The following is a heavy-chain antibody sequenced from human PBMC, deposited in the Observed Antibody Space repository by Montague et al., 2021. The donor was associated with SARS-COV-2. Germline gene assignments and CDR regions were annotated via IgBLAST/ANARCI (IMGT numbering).Heavy chain of an antibody. CDR2: IDWDDDK. CDR1: GFSLATSGMS. D-gene: IGHD3-9*01. V-gene: IGHV2-70*20. J-gene: IGHJ4*02. CDR3: ARIRDYDILTGSYSGFDY. Sequence: PALVKPTQTLTLPCTFSGFSLATSGMSVSWVRQPPGKALEWLALIDWDDDKYYSTSLKTRLTISKDTSKNQVVLTMTNMDPVDTATYYCARIRDYDILTGSYSGFDYWGQGTLVTVSS.